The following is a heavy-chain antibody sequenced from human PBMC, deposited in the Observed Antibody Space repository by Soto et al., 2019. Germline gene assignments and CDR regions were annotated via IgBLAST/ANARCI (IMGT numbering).Heavy chain of an antibody. V-gene: IGHV1-69*08. CDR2: IIPILGIA. Sequence: QVQLVQSGAEVKKPGSSVKVSCKASGGTFSSYTISWVRQAPGQGLEWMGRIIPILGIANYAQKFQGRVTITADKSTSRAYVELSSLRSEDTAVYYCAREKRPYYDFWSGPEGDYWGQGTLVTVSS. J-gene: IGHJ4*02. CDR3: AREKRPYYDFWSGPEGDY. CDR1: GGTFSSYT. D-gene: IGHD3-3*01.